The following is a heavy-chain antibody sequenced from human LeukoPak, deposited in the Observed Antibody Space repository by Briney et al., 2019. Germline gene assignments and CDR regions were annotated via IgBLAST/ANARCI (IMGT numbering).Heavy chain of an antibody. D-gene: IGHD3-3*01. Sequence: SVKVSCKASGGTFSSYAISWVRQAPGQGLEWMGGIIPIFGTANYAQKFQGRVTITADESTSTAYMELSSLRSEDTAVYYCARARITIFARRVGSLNWFDPWGQGTLVTVSS. V-gene: IGHV1-69*13. CDR3: ARARITIFARRVGSLNWFDP. CDR2: IIPIFGTA. J-gene: IGHJ5*02. CDR1: GGTFSSYA.